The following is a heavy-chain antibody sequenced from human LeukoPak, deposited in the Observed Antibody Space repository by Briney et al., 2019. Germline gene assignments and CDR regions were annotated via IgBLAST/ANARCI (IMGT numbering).Heavy chain of an antibody. J-gene: IGHJ5*02. D-gene: IGHD5-12*01. V-gene: IGHV1-2*02. CDR1: GYTFTGYY. CDR2: IDPNTGAT. Sequence: GASVTVSCKASGYTFTGYYMHWVRQAPGQGLEWMGWIDPNTGATSYAQKFQGRVTMTRDTSISTVYMELSRLRSDDTAVYYCAGLRTRLDPWGQGTLVTVSS. CDR3: AGLRTRLDP.